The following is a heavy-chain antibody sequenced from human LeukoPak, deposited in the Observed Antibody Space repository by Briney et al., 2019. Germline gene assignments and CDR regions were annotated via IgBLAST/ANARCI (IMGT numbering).Heavy chain of an antibody. CDR3: AKATGYLL. D-gene: IGHD1-14*01. CDR1: GFTFSSYS. Sequence: GGSLRLSCAASGFTFSSYSMNWVRQAPGKGLEWVSSVSSSSSYIYYADSVKGRFSISRDNSENTLYLQMNSLRAEDTAVYYCAKATGYLLWGQGTLVTVSS. V-gene: IGHV3-21*04. J-gene: IGHJ4*02. CDR2: VSSSSSYI.